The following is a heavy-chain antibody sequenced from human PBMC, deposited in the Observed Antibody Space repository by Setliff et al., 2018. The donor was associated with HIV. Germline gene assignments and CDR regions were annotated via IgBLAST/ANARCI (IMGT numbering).Heavy chain of an antibody. V-gene: IGHV1-18*01. CDR1: GYTFNSYG. CDR2: ISAYNGNT. J-gene: IGHJ3*02. D-gene: IGHD7-27*01. Sequence: ASVKVSCKASGYTFNSYGFNWVRQAPGQGLEWMGWISAYNGNTNYAQKLQGRVTMTTDTSTSTAYMELRSLRSDDTAVYYCASQGWGTAFDIWGQGTMVTVSS. CDR3: ASQGWGTAFDI.